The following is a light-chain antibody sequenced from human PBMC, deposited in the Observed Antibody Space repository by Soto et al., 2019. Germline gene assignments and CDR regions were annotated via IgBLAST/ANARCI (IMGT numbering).Light chain of an antibody. CDR1: SSKIGADYD. V-gene: IGLV1-40*01. CDR3: QSYDSSLSAVV. CDR2: GNS. J-gene: IGLJ3*02. Sequence: QSVLTQPPSVSGAPGQRFTIPGTGGSSKIGADYDVHWYQQLPGTAPKLLIYGNSNRPSGVPDRFSGSKSGTSASLAITGLQAEDEADYYCQSYDSSLSAVVFGGGTKLTVL.